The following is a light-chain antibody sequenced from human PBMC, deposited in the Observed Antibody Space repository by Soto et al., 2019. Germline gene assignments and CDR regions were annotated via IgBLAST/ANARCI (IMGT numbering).Light chain of an antibody. J-gene: IGKJ4*01. CDR3: QQRTDWQST. CDR2: DAS. Sequence: ETVLTQSPSTLSLSPGERATLSCRASQSVGSYLAWYQQKPDQAPRLLIYDASNRATGIPARFSGSGSGTDFNLTISSLETEDFAVYYCQQRTDWQSTFGGGTKVDIK. V-gene: IGKV3-11*01. CDR1: QSVGSY.